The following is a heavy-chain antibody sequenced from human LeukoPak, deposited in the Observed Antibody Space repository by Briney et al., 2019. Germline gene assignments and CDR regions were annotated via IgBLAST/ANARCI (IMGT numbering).Heavy chain of an antibody. V-gene: IGHV4-39*01. D-gene: IGHD1-26*01. J-gene: IGHJ4*01. CDR3: VRHKDGSSNFDY. CDR1: GGSINIISYY. Sequence: PSETLSLTCTVSGGSINIISYYWGWLRQPPGTGLEWIGSIYYSGSTYYNPSLKSRVTMSVDTSKNQFSLKLTSVTAADTSMYYCVRHKDGSSNFDYWGQGTLVTVSS. CDR2: IYYSGST.